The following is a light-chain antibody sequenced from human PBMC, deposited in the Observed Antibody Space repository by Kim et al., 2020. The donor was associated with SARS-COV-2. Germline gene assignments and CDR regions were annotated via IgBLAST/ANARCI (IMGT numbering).Light chain of an antibody. CDR3: QAWDSSTVV. CDR1: DLGNTY. CDR2: QDS. Sequence: SGAPGQTASISCSGHDLGNTYVSWDQLRPGQSPVLVRYQDSRRPSGIPERFSGSNSGNIATLTMSETQAVDEADYYCQAWDSSTVVFGGGTQLTVL. V-gene: IGLV3-1*01. J-gene: IGLJ3*02.